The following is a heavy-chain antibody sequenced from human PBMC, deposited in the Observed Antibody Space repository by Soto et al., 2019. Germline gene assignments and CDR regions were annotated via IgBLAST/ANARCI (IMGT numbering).Heavy chain of an antibody. CDR3: ARAGSDWQWLIGGY. Sequence: ASVKVSFKASGYTFTSYGISWVRQAPGQGLEWMGWISAYNGNTNYVQKLQGRVTMTTDTSTSTAYMELRSLRSDDTAVYYCARAGSDWQWLIGGYWGQGTLVTVS. V-gene: IGHV1-18*01. CDR1: GYTFTSYG. J-gene: IGHJ4*02. D-gene: IGHD6-19*01. CDR2: ISAYNGNT.